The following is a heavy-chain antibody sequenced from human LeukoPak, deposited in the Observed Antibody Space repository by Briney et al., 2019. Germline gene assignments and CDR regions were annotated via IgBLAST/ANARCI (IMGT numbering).Heavy chain of an antibody. V-gene: IGHV3-53*01. CDR2: IYSGGST. D-gene: IGHD3-10*01. J-gene: IGHJ4*02. CDR1: WFTVSSNY. Sequence: GGSLRLSCAASWFTVSSNYMSWVRQAPGKGLEWVSVIYSGGSTYYADSVKCRFTISRDNSKNTLYLQMNSLRAEDTAVYYCARDWRGPRRGFDYWGQGTLVTVSS. CDR3: ARDWRGPRRGFDY.